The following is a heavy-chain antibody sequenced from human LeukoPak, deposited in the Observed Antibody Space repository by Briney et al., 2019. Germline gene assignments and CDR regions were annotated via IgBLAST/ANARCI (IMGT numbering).Heavy chain of an antibody. J-gene: IGHJ6*03. CDR2: INPSGGST. CDR3: ARGEAAARRYYYYYMDV. V-gene: IGHV1-46*01. Sequence: ASVKVSCKASGYTFTSYYMHWVRQAPGQGLEWMGIINPSGGSTSYAQKFQGRVTMTRDMSTSTVYMELSSLRSEDTAVYYCARGEAAARRYYYYYMDVWGKGTTVTVSS. D-gene: IGHD6-13*01. CDR1: GYTFTSYY.